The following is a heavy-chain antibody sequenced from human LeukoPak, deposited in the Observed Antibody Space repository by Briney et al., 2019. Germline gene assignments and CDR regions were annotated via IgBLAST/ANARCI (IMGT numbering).Heavy chain of an antibody. CDR1: GYTFTGYY. Sequence: ASVKVSCKASGYTFTGYYMHWVRQAPGQGLEWMGWINPNSGGTNYAQKFQGRVTMTRDTSISTAYMELSRLRSDDTAVYYCAQLGNYDFWSGHPYYYGMDAWGQGTTVTVSS. V-gene: IGHV1-2*02. CDR3: AQLGNYDFWSGHPYYYGMDA. J-gene: IGHJ6*02. D-gene: IGHD3-3*01. CDR2: INPNSGGT.